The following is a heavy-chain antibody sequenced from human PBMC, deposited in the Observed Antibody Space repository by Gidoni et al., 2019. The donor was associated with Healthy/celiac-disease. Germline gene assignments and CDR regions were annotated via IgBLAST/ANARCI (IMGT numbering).Heavy chain of an antibody. CDR2: ISSSSSYI. CDR3: ARGAQMAGTTHDAFDI. J-gene: IGHJ3*02. CDR1: GFTFSSYS. Sequence: EVQLVESGGGLVKPGGSLRLSCAASGFTFSSYSMNWVRQAPGKGLEWVSSISSSSSYIYYADSVKGRFTISRDNAKNSLYLQMNSLRAEDTAVYYCARGAQMAGTTHDAFDIWGQGTMVTVSS. D-gene: IGHD6-19*01. V-gene: IGHV3-21*01.